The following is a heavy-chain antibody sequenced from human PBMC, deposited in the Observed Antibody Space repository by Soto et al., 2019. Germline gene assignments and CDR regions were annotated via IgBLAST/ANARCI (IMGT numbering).Heavy chain of an antibody. Sequence: QVQLVQSGAEVKKPGASVKVSCKASGYIFSTYDINWVRQAPGQGLEWMGWLNPNSGNTGYAQKFQGRVTMTRNTTISTAYMELSSLGSEDTAVYYCARDHRYNWNDEGWFDPWGQGTLVTVSS. CDR1: GYIFSTYD. CDR3: ARDHRYNWNDEGWFDP. J-gene: IGHJ5*02. D-gene: IGHD1-20*01. V-gene: IGHV1-8*01. CDR2: LNPNSGNT.